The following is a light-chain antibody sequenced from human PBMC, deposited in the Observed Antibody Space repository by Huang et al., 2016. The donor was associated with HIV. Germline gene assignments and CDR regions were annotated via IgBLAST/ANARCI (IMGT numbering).Light chain of an antibody. CDR1: QDISNH. V-gene: IGKV1-33*01. CDR2: DTS. Sequence: DIQMTQSPSSLSAFVGDRVTITCQASQDISNHLNWYQQKPGKAPNLVIYDTSNLEKGVPSRFSGSGFGTEFTLTISSLQPEDTATYFCQQRDSVPPTFGPGTKVDIK. J-gene: IGKJ3*01. CDR3: QQRDSVPPT.